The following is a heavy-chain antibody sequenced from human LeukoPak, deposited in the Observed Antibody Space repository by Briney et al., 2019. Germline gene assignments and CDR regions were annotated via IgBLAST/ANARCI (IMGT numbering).Heavy chain of an antibody. CDR1: GGTFSSYA. Sequence: SVKVSCKASGGTFSSYAISWVRQAPGQGLEWMGGIIPIFGTANYAQKFQGRVTITTDESTSTAYMELSSLRSEDTAVYYCASATDYGGNGYDVSERAFDIWGQGTMVTVSS. D-gene: IGHD4-23*01. V-gene: IGHV1-69*05. CDR3: ASATDYGGNGYDVSERAFDI. J-gene: IGHJ3*02. CDR2: IIPIFGTA.